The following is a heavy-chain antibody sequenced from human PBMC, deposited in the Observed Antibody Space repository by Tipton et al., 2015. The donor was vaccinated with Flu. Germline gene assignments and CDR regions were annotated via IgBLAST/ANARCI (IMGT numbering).Heavy chain of an antibody. D-gene: IGHD3-22*01. Sequence: TLSLTCTVSGGSVSSGSYYWSWIRHPPGKGLEWIGYIYYSGSTNYNPSLKSRVTISVDTSKNQFSLKLSSVTAADTAVYYCARDPIGDYYDSSGHSWCFDLWGRGPLVTVSS. J-gene: IGHJ2*01. V-gene: IGHV4-61*01. CDR2: IYYSGST. CDR3: ARDPIGDYYDSSGHSWCFDL. CDR1: GGSVSSGSYY.